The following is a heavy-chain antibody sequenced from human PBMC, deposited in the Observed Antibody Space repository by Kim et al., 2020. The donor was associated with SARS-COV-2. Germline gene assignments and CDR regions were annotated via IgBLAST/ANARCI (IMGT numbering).Heavy chain of an antibody. J-gene: IGHJ5*01. V-gene: IGHV4-30-4*01. CDR3: ARVRSHAPTSLWLFDF. Sequence: SETLSLTCTVSGGSVSSDDYYWSWIRQSPGKGLEWMGFISHSGSAYDNPSLGGRLRLSVDTTNNQFSLNLTSVTAADTAVYFCARVRSHAPTSLWLFDFWGQGSRVTVSS. D-gene: IGHD3-9*01. CDR2: ISHSGSA. CDR1: GGSVSSDDYY.